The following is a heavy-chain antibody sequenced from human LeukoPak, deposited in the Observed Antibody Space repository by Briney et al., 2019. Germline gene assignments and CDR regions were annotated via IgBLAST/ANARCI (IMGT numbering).Heavy chain of an antibody. CDR3: ARDTSVMVRGVITPLF. Sequence: GGSLRLSCAASGFTFSSYSMNWVRQAPGKGLEWVSSISSSSSYIYYADSVKGRFTISRDNAKNSLYLQMNSLRDEDTAVYYCARDTSVMVRGVITPLFWGQGTLVTVSS. CDR1: GFTFSSYS. CDR2: ISSSSSYI. D-gene: IGHD3-10*01. J-gene: IGHJ4*02. V-gene: IGHV3-21*01.